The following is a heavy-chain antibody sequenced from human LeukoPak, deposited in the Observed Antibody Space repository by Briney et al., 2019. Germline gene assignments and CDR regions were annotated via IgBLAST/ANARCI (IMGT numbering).Heavy chain of an antibody. V-gene: IGHV4-39*07. D-gene: IGHD3-10*01. Sequence: PSETLSLTCTVSGGSISSSSYYWGWIRQPPGKGLEWIGSIHYSGSTNYNPSLKSRVTISVDTSKNQFSLKLSSVTAADTAMYYCAKSSWSLFDPWGQGTLVTVSS. J-gene: IGHJ5*02. CDR1: GGSISSSSYY. CDR3: AKSSWSLFDP. CDR2: IHYSGST.